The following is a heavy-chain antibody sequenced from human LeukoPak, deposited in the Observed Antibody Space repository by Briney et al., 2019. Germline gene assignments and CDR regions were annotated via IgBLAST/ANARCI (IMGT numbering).Heavy chain of an antibody. CDR1: GFTFSSYG. CDR3: AKVGGEYSSSLGVSFDY. Sequence: GGSLRLSCAASGFTFSSYGMHWVRQAPGKGLEWVAFIRYDGSNKYYADSVKGRFTISRDNSKNTLYLQMNSLRAEDTAVFYCAKVGGEYSSSLGVSFDYWGQGTLVTVSS. CDR2: IRYDGSNK. D-gene: IGHD6-6*01. J-gene: IGHJ4*02. V-gene: IGHV3-30*02.